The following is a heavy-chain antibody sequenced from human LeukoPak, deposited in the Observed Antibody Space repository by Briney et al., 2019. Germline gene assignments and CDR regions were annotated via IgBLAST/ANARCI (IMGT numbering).Heavy chain of an antibody. D-gene: IGHD2-2*01. CDR2: IKQDESDK. CDR3: ARDNRDIAVVPAAMGDYYYYGMDV. V-gene: IGHV3-7*05. Sequence: GGSLRLSCAASGFTFSNYWMSWVRQAPGKGLEWVASIKQDESDKYYVGSVKGRFTISRDNAKKSLCLQMNSLRAEDTAVYHCARDNRDIAVVPAAMGDYYYYGMDVWGQGTTVTVSS. J-gene: IGHJ6*02. CDR1: GFTFSNYW.